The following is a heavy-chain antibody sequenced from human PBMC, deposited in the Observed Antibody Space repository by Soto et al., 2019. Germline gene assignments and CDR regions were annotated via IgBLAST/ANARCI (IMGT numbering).Heavy chain of an antibody. CDR3: ALALGPTTGLDY. D-gene: IGHD1-26*01. CDR2: IFNSGTT. Sequence: SETLSLTCSVSGASTVSHYHWTWIRQPPGKGLEWMGYIFNSGTTFYNPSLTSRLSISMDTSGNHFSLELRSVTAADTAVYYCALALGPTTGLDYWGRGTPVTVSS. CDR1: GASTVSHYH. V-gene: IGHV4-31*02. J-gene: IGHJ4*02.